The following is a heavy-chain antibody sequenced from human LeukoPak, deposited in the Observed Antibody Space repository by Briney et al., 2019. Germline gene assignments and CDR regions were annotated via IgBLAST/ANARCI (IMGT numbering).Heavy chain of an antibody. CDR1: GFIVSGDF. V-gene: IGHV3-11*01. CDR2: ISNSGSSI. D-gene: IGHD3-3*01. J-gene: IGHJ6*02. CDR3: ARGDFRNYYGMDV. Sequence: GGSLRLSCAASGFIVSGDFMSWVRQAPGKGLEWVSYISNSGSSIYYADSVKGRFTISRDSAKNSLYLQMNSLRAEDTAVYYCARGDFRNYYGMDVWGQGTTVTVSS.